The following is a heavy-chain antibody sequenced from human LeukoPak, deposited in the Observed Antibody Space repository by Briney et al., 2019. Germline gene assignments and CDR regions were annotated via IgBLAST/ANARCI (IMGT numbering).Heavy chain of an antibody. CDR1: GYTFSSSG. CDR2: INGYNGNR. J-gene: IGHJ4*02. V-gene: IGHV1-18*01. D-gene: IGHD1-1*01. CDR3: AREGGTGHFDY. Sequence: ASVKVSCKASGYTFSSSGISWVRQAPGQGLEWMGWINGYNGNRNYAQKFQGRVTMTTDTSTNTAYMEVRSLRYDDTAVYYCAREGGTGHFDYWGQGTLVTVSS.